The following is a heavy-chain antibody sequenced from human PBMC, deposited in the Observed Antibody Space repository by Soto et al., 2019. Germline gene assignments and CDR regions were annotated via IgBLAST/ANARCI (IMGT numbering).Heavy chain of an antibody. Sequence: SVQVSCKDSGYTFTSYDINWVRQALGQGLEWMGWMNPNSGNPGYAQKFQGRVTMTRNTSISTAYMELSSLRSEDTAVYYCARGPRYSYYNWFAPWGQGTLVTVSS. J-gene: IGHJ5*02. D-gene: IGHD5-18*01. CDR1: GYTFTSYD. CDR2: MNPNSGNP. CDR3: ARGPRYSYYNWFAP. V-gene: IGHV1-8*01.